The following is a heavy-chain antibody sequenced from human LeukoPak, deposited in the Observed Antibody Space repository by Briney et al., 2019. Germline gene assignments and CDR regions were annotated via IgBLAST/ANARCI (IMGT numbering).Heavy chain of an antibody. Sequence: SETLSLTCFASGGSLTRRYWSWIRQPPGKGLEWIGDINYSGNTNYNPPLQSRVTISVDTSKNQFSPKRSPVTAADTAVYSCGRGGGGSYLEYSFDYWGQGTLVTVSS. J-gene: IGHJ4*02. D-gene: IGHD3-10*01. CDR3: GRGGGGSYLEYSFDY. V-gene: IGHV4-59*11. CDR2: INYSGNT. CDR1: GGSLTRRY.